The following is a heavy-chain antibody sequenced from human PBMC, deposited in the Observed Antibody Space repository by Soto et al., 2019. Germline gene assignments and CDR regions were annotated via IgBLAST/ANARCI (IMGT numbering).Heavy chain of an antibody. CDR2: ISYDGSNK. V-gene: IGHV3-30*18. CDR3: AKDSNFRPWAVILGAVDY. D-gene: IGHD3-16*01. Sequence: QVQLVESGGGVVQPGRSLRLSCAASGFTFSSYGMHWVRQAPGKGLEWVAVISYDGSNKYYADSVKGRFTISRDNSKTTLYLQMNSLRAEDTAVYYCAKDSNFRPWAVILGAVDYWGQGTLVTVSS. CDR1: GFTFSSYG. J-gene: IGHJ4*02.